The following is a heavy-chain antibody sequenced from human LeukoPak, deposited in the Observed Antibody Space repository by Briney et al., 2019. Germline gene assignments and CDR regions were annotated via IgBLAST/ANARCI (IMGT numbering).Heavy chain of an antibody. D-gene: IGHD6-19*01. V-gene: IGHV3-30*18. J-gene: IGHJ4*02. CDR3: AKLDSSGWSRPFDY. Sequence: QPGGSLRLSCAASGFTFSNYAMHWVRQAPGKGLEWVAVMSHDGSNKYYGDSVKGRFTISRDNSKNTLYLQMNSLRAEDTAVYYCAKLDSSGWSRPFDYWGQGTLVTVSS. CDR2: MSHDGSNK. CDR1: GFTFSNYA.